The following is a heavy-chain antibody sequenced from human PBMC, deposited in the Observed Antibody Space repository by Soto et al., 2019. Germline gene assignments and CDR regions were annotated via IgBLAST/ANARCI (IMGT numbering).Heavy chain of an antibody. CDR2: IYHSGST. J-gene: IGHJ4*02. Sequence: QVQLQESGPGLVKPSGTLSLICAVSGGSISSNNGWSWVRQPPGKGLEWIGEIYHSGSTNYNPSLKSRFTIAVDKSKNQFSLQLTSVTAADTAVYYCARSYEGLISFRAGFDHWGQGTLVTVSS. V-gene: IGHV4-4*02. CDR1: GGSISSNNG. D-gene: IGHD3-16*01. CDR3: ARSYEGLISFRAGFDH.